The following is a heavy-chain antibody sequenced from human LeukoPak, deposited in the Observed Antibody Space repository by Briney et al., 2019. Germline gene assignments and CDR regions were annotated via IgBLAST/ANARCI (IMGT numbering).Heavy chain of an antibody. V-gene: IGHV1-18*01. CDR1: GYTFTRYG. CDR2: ISAYNGNT. Sequence: GASVKVSCKASGYTFTRYGISWVRQAPGQGLEWMGWISAYNGNTNYAQKLQGRVTMTTDTSTSTAYMELRSLRSDDTAVYYCARKWIVGATFGFDPWGQGTLVTVSS. D-gene: IGHD1-26*01. CDR3: ARKWIVGATFGFDP. J-gene: IGHJ5*02.